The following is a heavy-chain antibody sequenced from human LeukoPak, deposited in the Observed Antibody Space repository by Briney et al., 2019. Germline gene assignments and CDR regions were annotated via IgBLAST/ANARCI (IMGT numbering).Heavy chain of an antibody. D-gene: IGHD1-14*01. CDR2: IYYSGST. Sequence: SETLSLTCTVSGGSISSSYWTWIRQPQGKGLEWIGYIYYSGSTNYNPSLKSRVTISVDTSKNQFSLNLSSVTAADTAVYYCASAIAEDFYYYYMDVWGKGTTVTVSS. CDR3: ASAIAEDFYYYYMDV. J-gene: IGHJ6*03. V-gene: IGHV4-59*01. CDR1: GGSISSSY.